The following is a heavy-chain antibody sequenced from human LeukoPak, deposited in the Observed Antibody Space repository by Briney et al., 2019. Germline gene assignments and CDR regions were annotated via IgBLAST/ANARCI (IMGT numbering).Heavy chain of an antibody. CDR1: GFTFIVHG. CDR2: IRYDGINK. CDR3: VTQDFDDKQVGVA. D-gene: IGHD1-26*01. J-gene: IGHJ6*04. V-gene: IGHV3-30*02. Sequence: GGSLRLSCAASGFTFIVHGMHWVRQAPGKGLDWVACIRYDGINKDYGDSVKGRFTISRDNSKNMLYLQMNSLTTDDTAVYYCVTQDFDDKQVGVAWGKGTTVTVSS.